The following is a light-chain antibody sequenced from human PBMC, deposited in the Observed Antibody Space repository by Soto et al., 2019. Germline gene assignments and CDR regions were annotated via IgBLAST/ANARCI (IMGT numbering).Light chain of an antibody. CDR1: SSDVGGYNY. J-gene: IGLJ1*01. V-gene: IGLV2-14*01. Sequence: QSALTQPASVSGSPGQSITISCTGTSSDVGGYNYVSWYRQHPGKAPKFMIYDVSNRPSGVSNRFSGSKSDNTASLTISGLQAEDEADYYCSSYTTSNTRQIVFGTGTKVTVL. CDR2: DVS. CDR3: SSYTTSNTRQIV.